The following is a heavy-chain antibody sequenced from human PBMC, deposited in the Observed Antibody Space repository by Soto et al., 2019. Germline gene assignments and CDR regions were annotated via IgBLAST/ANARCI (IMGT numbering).Heavy chain of an antibody. Sequence: SETLSLTCTVSGGSISSYYWSWIRQPPGKGLEWIGYVYYTGSTNYNPSLKSRVTISVDTSKNQFSLKLSSVTAADTAVYYCARQDGYYYYMDVWGKGTTVTVSS. CDR3: ARQDGYYYYMDV. V-gene: IGHV4-59*08. CDR2: VYYTGST. J-gene: IGHJ6*03. CDR1: GGSISSYY.